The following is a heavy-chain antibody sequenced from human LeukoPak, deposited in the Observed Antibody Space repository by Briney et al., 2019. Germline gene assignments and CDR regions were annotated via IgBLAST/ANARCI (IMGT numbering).Heavy chain of an antibody. D-gene: IGHD3-22*01. CDR2: IYQSETA. CDR1: GYSISSGYF. Sequence: SETLSLTCTVSGYSISSGYFWGWMRQPPGKGLEWIGSIYQSETAHYNPSLKSRVTISVDTSKNQFSLKLRSVMAADTAVYYCARDRTYYYDSSGYRSDAFDIWGQGTMVTVSS. V-gene: IGHV4-38-2*02. CDR3: ARDRTYYYDSSGYRSDAFDI. J-gene: IGHJ3*02.